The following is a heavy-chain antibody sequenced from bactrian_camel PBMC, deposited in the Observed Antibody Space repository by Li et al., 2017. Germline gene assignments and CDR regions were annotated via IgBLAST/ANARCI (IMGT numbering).Heavy chain of an antibody. CDR2: MWPGGGST. CDR3: AARLACYEDDYRPSDTFGY. CDR1: EYAYMRYC. V-gene: IGHV3S1*01. Sequence: HVQLVESGGGSVQAGGSLKLSCVVSEYAYMRYCLGWFRQVPGEERDGVAAMWPGGGSTYYSDSVKGRFTISQDDRKRTLYLQMDHLKPEDTGMYYCAARLACYEDDYRPSDTFGYWGQGTQVTVS. D-gene: IGHD4*01. J-gene: IGHJ6*01.